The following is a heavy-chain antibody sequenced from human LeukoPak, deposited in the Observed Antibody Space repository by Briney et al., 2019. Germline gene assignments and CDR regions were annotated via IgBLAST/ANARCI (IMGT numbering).Heavy chain of an antibody. CDR3: ARDLPVYGYSSGWYGGY. CDR1: GLTLSNYG. V-gene: IGHV3-23*01. D-gene: IGHD6-19*01. J-gene: IGHJ4*02. CDR2: ISDSGGRT. Sequence: GGSLRLSCAVSGLTLSNYGMSWVRQAPGKGLEWVAGISDSGGRTNYADSVKGRFTISRDNPKNTLYLQMNSLRPEDTAVYYCARDLPVYGYSSGWYGGYWGQGTLVTVSS.